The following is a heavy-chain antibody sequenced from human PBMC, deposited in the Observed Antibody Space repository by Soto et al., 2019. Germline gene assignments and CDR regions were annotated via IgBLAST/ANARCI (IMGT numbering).Heavy chain of an antibody. J-gene: IGHJ4*02. V-gene: IGHV2-70*11. CDR3: ARSEYYDFWSGYSPAYFDY. Sequence: VSGPTLVNPTQTLTLTCTFSGFSLSTSGMCVSWIRQPPGKALEWLARIDWDDDKYYSTSLKTRLTISKDTSKNQVVLTMTNMDPVDTATYYCARSEYYDFWSGYSPAYFDYWGQGTLVTVSS. CDR1: GFSLSTSGMC. D-gene: IGHD3-3*01. CDR2: IDWDDDK.